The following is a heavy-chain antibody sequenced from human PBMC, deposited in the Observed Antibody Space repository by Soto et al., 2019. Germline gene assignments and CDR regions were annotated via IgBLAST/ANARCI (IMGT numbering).Heavy chain of an antibody. Sequence: VHLVQSGTEVKKPGSSVKLSCKTSGGTFSDLAFSWVRQAPGQGLEWMGGVIPLFGTPNYAQSFQGRVKVIADESSSTDHMELRSLSSEDTAVYYCASERVAELATGGYFDDWCQGTLVTVSS. CDR3: ASERVAELATGGYFDD. V-gene: IGHV1-69*01. D-gene: IGHD5-12*01. CDR1: GGTFSDLA. CDR2: VIPLFGTP. J-gene: IGHJ4*02.